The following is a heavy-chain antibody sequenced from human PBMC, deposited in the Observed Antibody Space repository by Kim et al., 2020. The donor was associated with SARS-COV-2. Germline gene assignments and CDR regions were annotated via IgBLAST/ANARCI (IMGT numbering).Heavy chain of an antibody. D-gene: IGHD1-26*01. CDR3: ARDDPSYYMGYYGMDV. CDR2: IYYSGST. CDR1: GGSISSYY. V-gene: IGHV4-59*13. J-gene: IGHJ6*02. Sequence: SETLSLTCTVSGGSISSYYWSWIRQPPGKGLEWIGYIYYSGSTNYNPSLKSRVTISVDTSKNQFSLKLSSVTAADTAVYYCARDDPSYYMGYYGMDVWGQGTTVTVSS.